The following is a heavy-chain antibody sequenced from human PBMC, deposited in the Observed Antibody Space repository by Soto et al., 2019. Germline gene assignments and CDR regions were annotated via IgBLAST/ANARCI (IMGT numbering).Heavy chain of an antibody. CDR2: INGGGGAT. CDR3: ATGEGRRLECWCPEF. CDR1: GFTFSAYA. V-gene: IGHV3-23*01. D-gene: IGHD1-1*01. Sequence: EVQLLESGGGLVQPGGSLRLSCAASGFTFSAYAMGWVRQAPGKGLEWVSTINGGGGATHYADSVQGRFTISRDDSKNTLYAQMNSLRAEETAVYSCATGEGRRLECWCPEFWGRGTRVPVSS. J-gene: IGHJ2*01.